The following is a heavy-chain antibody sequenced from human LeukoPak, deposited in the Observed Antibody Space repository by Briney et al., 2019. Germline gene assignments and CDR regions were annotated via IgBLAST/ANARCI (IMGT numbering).Heavy chain of an antibody. J-gene: IGHJ3*02. V-gene: IGHV5-10-1*01. D-gene: IGHD3-10*01. CDR3: ASQGVRGVINDAFDI. CDR1: GYSFTSYW. CDR2: IDPSDFYT. Sequence: GESLKISCKGSGYSFTSYWISWVRQMPGKGLEWMGRIDPSDFYTNYSPSFQGHVTISADKSISTAYLQWSSLKASDTAMYYCASQGVRGVINDAFDIWGQGTMVTVSS.